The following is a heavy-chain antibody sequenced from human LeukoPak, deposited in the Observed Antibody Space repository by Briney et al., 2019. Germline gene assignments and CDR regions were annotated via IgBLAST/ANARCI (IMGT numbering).Heavy chain of an antibody. Sequence: PGGSLRLSCAASGFTFSSYWMSWVRQAPGKGLEWVANIKQDGSEKYYVDSVKGRFTISRDNAKNSLYLQMNSLRAEDTAVYYCARVPYCGGDCYYHLEEYFDYWGQGTLVTVSS. V-gene: IGHV3-7*01. D-gene: IGHD2-21*02. CDR1: GFTFSSYW. CDR2: IKQDGSEK. CDR3: ARVPYCGGDCYYHLEEYFDY. J-gene: IGHJ4*02.